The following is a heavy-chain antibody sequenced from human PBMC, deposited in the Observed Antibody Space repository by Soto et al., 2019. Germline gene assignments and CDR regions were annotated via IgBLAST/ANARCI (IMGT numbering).Heavy chain of an antibody. J-gene: IGHJ3*01. Sequence: QVQLVQSGAEVKKPGSSVKVSCKASGGTFSSYGVNWVRQAPGQGLEWMGGILPIFGSTNYAQKFQGRVTMTADESTSTAYMELSSLRSEDTALYFCARVVSRELRIKDAFEVWGQGTMVTVSS. D-gene: IGHD1-26*01. V-gene: IGHV1-69*01. CDR3: ARVVSRELRIKDAFEV. CDR2: ILPIFGST. CDR1: GGTFSSYG.